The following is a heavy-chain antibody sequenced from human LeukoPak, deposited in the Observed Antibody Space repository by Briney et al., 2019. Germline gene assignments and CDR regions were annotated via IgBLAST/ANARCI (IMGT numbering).Heavy chain of an antibody. V-gene: IGHV4-59*01. J-gene: IGHJ6*03. CDR3: ARDQYYYDSSGYYPYYYCYMDV. D-gene: IGHD3-22*01. CDR2: IYYSGST. CDR1: GGSISSYY. Sequence: PSETLSLTCTVSGGSISSYYWSWIRQPPGKGLEWIGYIYYSGSTNYDPSLKSRVTISVDTSKNQFSLKLSSVTAADTAVYYCARDQYYYDSSGYYPYYYCYMDVWGKGTTVTVSS.